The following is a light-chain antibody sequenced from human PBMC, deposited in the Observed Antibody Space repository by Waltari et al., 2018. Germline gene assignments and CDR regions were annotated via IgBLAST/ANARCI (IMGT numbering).Light chain of an antibody. V-gene: IGKV3-11*01. CDR3: QQRSAWPRT. Sequence: IVLTQSPATLSLSPGGSATLSCRASPSVITFLTWYQQHPGQAPNLRILDPAKRATGMPARFRGAESGTDFTLTINSLEPEDFAIYYCQQRSAWPRTFGQGTKLEFK. J-gene: IGKJ2*01. CDR1: PSVITF. CDR2: DPA.